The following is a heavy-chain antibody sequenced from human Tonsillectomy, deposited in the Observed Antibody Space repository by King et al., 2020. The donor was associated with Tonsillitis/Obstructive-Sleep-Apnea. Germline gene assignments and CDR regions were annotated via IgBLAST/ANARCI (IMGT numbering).Heavy chain of an antibody. Sequence: QLVQSGSELKKPGASVKVSCKVSGYTFTSYAMNWVRQAPGQGLEWMGWINTNTGNPTYAQGFTGRFVFSLDTSVSTAYLQTSSLKAEDTAVYYCARGGYCSGGSCYLLHFDYWGQGTLVTVSS. V-gene: IGHV7-4-1*02. J-gene: IGHJ4*02. D-gene: IGHD2-15*01. CDR2: INTNTGNP. CDR1: GYTFTSYA. CDR3: ARGGYCSGGSCYLLHFDY.